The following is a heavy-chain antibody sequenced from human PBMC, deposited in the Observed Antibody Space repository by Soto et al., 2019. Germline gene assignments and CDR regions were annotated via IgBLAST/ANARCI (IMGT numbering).Heavy chain of an antibody. V-gene: IGHV3-30-3*01. D-gene: IGHD5-18*01. CDR2: ISYDGSNK. Sequence: GGSLRLSCAASGFTFSSYAMHWVRQAPGKGLEWVAVISYDGSNKYYADSVKGRFTISRDNSKNTLYLQMNSLRVEDTAVYYCARVTAMVLDYWGQGTLVTVSS. CDR3: ARVTAMVLDY. J-gene: IGHJ4*02. CDR1: GFTFSSYA.